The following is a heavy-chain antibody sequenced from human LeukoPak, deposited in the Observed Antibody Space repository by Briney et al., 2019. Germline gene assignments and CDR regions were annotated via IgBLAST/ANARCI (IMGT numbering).Heavy chain of an antibody. Sequence: GGSLRLSCAASGFTFSSYWMNWVRQSPGKGLVWVSRIKTDGSSITYADSVKGRLTISRDNSKNTLYLQMNSLRAEDTAVYYCAKDGRPFDYWGQGTLVTVSS. CDR2: IKTDGSSI. J-gene: IGHJ4*02. CDR3: AKDGRPFDY. V-gene: IGHV3-74*01. D-gene: IGHD1-1*01. CDR1: GFTFSSYW.